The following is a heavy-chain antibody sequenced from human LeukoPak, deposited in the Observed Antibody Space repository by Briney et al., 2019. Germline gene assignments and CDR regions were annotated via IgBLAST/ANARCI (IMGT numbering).Heavy chain of an antibody. CDR3: ARDPRYGECGMDV. D-gene: IGHD4-17*01. CDR1: GGSISSGGYY. CDR2: IYYSGST. V-gene: IGHV4-31*03. Sequence: SETLSLSCTVSGGSISSGGYYWSWIRQHPGKGLEWIGYIYYSGSTYYNPSLKSRVTISVDTSKNQFSLKLSSVTAADTAVYYCARDPRYGECGMDVWGQGTTVTVSS. J-gene: IGHJ6*02.